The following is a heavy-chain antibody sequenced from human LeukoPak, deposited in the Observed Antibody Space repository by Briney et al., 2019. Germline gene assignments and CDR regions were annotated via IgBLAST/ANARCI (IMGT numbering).Heavy chain of an antibody. J-gene: IGHJ4*02. D-gene: IGHD3-22*01. CDR3: AKESYYDSSGYFSYFDY. CDR1: GFTFSSYG. CDR2: IRYDGSNK. Sequence: GGSLRLSCAASGFTFSSYGMHWVRQAPGKGLEWVAFIRYDGSNKYYADSVKGRFTISRDNSKNTLYLQMNSLRAEDTAVYYCAKESYYDSSGYFSYFDYWGQGPLVTVSS. V-gene: IGHV3-30*02.